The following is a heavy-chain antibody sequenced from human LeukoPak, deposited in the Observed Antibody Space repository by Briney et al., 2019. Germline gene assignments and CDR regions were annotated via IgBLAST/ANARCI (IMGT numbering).Heavy chain of an antibody. V-gene: IGHV3-74*01. D-gene: IGHD1-1*01. CDR1: GFTFSNSW. Sequence: GGSLRLSCAASGFTFSNSWMHWVRQVPGKGLLWVSRISNDGSSSIYADSVKGRFTISRDNAKNPLYLQMNSLRAEGTALLYFERMATACAYWGQGTLVTVSS. CDR2: ISNDGSSS. J-gene: IGHJ4*02. CDR3: ERMATACAY.